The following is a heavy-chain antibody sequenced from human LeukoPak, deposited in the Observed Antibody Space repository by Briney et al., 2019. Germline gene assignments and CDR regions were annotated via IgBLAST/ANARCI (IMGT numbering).Heavy chain of an antibody. J-gene: IGHJ4*02. CDR3: ARDPLPYSSGWYKVDY. V-gene: IGHV3-21*01. Sequence: GGSLRLSCAASGFTFSSYSMNWVRQAPGKGLEWVSSISSSSSYIYYADSVKGRITISRDNAKNSLYLQMNSLRAEDTAVYYCARDPLPYSSGWYKVDYWGQGTLVTVSS. CDR1: GFTFSSYS. D-gene: IGHD6-19*01. CDR2: ISSSSSYI.